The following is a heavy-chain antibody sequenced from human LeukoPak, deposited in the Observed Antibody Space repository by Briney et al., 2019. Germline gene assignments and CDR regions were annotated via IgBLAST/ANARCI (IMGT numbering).Heavy chain of an antibody. CDR2: FDPEDGET. J-gene: IGHJ4*02. CDR3: ATKWGEMSSEGGSGSYHYYFDY. D-gene: IGHD3-10*01. V-gene: IGHV1-24*01. Sequence: ASVKVSCKVSGYTLTELSMHWVRQAPGKGLEWMGGFDPEDGETIYAQKFQGRVTMTEDTSTDTAYMELSSLRSEDTAVYYCATKWGEMSSEGGSGSYHYYFDYWGQGTLVTVSS. CDR1: GYTLTELS.